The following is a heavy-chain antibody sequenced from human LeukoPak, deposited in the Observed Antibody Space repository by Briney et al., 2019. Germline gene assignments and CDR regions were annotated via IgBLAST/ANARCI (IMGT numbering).Heavy chain of an antibody. V-gene: IGHV5-51*01. CDR2: IYPGDSDT. Sequence: GESLKISCKGSGYSFTSYWIGWVRPMPGKGLEWMGIIYPGDSDTRYSPSFQGQVTISADKSISTAYLQWSSLKASDTAMYYCARRIAVAGTEDYFDYWGQGTLVTVSS. CDR1: GYSFTSYW. D-gene: IGHD6-19*01. CDR3: ARRIAVAGTEDYFDY. J-gene: IGHJ4*02.